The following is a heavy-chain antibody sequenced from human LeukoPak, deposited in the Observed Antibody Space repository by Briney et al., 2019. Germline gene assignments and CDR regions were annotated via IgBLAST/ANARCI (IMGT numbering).Heavy chain of an antibody. CDR3: AAVPDYDFWSGYGDY. V-gene: IGHV1-58*02. CDR1: GFTFTSSA. D-gene: IGHD3-3*01. Sequence: AASVKVSCKASGFTFTSSAMQWVRQARGQRLEWIGWIVVGSGNTNYAQKFQERVTITRDMSTSTAYMELSSLRSEDTAVYYCAAVPDYDFWSGYGDYWGQGTLVTVS. CDR2: IVVGSGNT. J-gene: IGHJ4*02.